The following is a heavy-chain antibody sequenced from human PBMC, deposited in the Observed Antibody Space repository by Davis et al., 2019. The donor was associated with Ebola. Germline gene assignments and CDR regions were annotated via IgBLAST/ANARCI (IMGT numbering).Heavy chain of an antibody. Sequence: SVKVSCKASGGTFSSYAISWVRQAPGQGLEWMGGIIPIFGTANYAQKVQGRVTMTTDTSTTTAYMELRSLRSDDTAVYYCARDLSRASPLYYFDPWGQGTLVTVSS. CDR3: ARDLSRASPLYYFDP. D-gene: IGHD3-16*01. CDR2: IIPIFGTA. V-gene: IGHV1-69*05. J-gene: IGHJ5*02. CDR1: GGTFSSYA.